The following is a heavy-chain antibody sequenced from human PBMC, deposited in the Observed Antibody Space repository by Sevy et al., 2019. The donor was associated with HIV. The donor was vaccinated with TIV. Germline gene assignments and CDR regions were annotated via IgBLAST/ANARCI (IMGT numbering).Heavy chain of an antibody. CDR3: ARDPEWYYDFRSEIILPDY. V-gene: IGHV3-11*01. CDR2: ISSSGSTI. J-gene: IGHJ4*02. Sequence: GGSLRLSCAASGFTFSDYYMSWIRQAPGKGLEWVSYISSSGSTIYYADSVKGRFTISRDNAKNSLYLQMNSLRAEDTAVYYCARDPEWYYDFRSEIILPDYWGQGTLVTVSS. CDR1: GFTFSDYY. D-gene: IGHD3-3*01.